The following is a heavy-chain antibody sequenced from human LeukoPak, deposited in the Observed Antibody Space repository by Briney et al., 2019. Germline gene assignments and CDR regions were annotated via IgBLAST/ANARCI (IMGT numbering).Heavy chain of an antibody. Sequence: GGSLRVSCVPPRFTLSSHSMKTVRQAPGKGLEWVSSISSSSSYIYYADSVKGRFTISRDNAKNSLYLQMNSLRAEDTAVYYCAIDIVVVVAATLDPFDIWGQGTMVTVSS. CDR3: AIDIVVVVAATLDPFDI. D-gene: IGHD2-15*01. V-gene: IGHV3-21*04. J-gene: IGHJ3*02. CDR2: ISSSSSYI. CDR1: RFTLSSHS.